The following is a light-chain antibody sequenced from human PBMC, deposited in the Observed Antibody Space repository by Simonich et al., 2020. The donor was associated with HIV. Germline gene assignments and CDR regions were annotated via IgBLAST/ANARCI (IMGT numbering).Light chain of an antibody. V-gene: IGKV4-1*01. CDR2: WAS. CDR3: QQYYSSPRT. Sequence: DIVMTQSPDSLAVSLGERATINCKSSQSFLYSSNNTNYLVGYQQKPGQPPKLLIYWASTRESGVPDRFRGSGSGTDFTLTISSLQAEDVAVYYCQQYYSSPRTFGQGTKVEIK. CDR1: QSFLYSSNNTNY. J-gene: IGKJ1*01.